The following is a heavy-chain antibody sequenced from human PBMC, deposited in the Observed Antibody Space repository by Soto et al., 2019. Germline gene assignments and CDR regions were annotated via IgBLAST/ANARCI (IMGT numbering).Heavy chain of an antibody. D-gene: IGHD3-22*01. Sequence: QVHLVQSGAEVKKPGASVNVSCKTSGYTFTRNGISWVRQAPGQGLEWMGWISPNSGNIKYAQKLQGRVIMTTDTSTSKAYMELRSLRSDATAVYYCVRDRDSNSWPARDVWGPGTKVTVSS. CDR3: VRDRDSNSWPARDV. CDR1: GYTFTRNG. J-gene: IGHJ6*02. CDR2: ISPNSGNI. V-gene: IGHV1-18*01.